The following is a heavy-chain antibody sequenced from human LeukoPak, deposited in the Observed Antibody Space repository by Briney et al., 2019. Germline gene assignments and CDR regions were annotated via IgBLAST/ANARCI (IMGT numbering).Heavy chain of an antibody. D-gene: IGHD3-22*01. Sequence: GRSLRLSCAASGFTFRSHGMHWVRQAPGKGLEWAAAIWYDGSKEYYADSVKGRFTVSRDNSKNTLYLQMNSLRADDTAVYYCARITGNYYEIDYWGQGTLVTVSS. V-gene: IGHV3-33*01. CDR2: IWYDGSKE. J-gene: IGHJ4*02. CDR3: ARITGNYYEIDY. CDR1: GFTFRSHG.